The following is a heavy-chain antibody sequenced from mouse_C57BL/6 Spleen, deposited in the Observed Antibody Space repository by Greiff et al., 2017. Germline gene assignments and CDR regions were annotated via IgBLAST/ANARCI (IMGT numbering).Heavy chain of an antibody. CDR3: AREPFYYGSSYGGYFDV. Sequence: EVKLVESEGGLVQPGSSMKLSCTASGFTFSDYYMAWVRQVPEKGLEWVANINYDGSSTYYLDSLKSRFIISRDNAKNILYLQMSSLKSEDTATYYCAREPFYYGSSYGGYFDVWGTGTTVTVSS. CDR2: INYDGSST. CDR1: GFTFSDYY. J-gene: IGHJ1*03. V-gene: IGHV5-16*01. D-gene: IGHD1-1*01.